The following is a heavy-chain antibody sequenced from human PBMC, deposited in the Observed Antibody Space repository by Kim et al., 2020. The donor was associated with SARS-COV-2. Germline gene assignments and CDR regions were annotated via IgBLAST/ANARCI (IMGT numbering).Heavy chain of an antibody. CDR2: IKQDGSEK. CDR3: ARDQGSGWLYSLAGFVY. V-gene: IGHV3-7*03. CDR1: GFTFSSYW. D-gene: IGHD6-19*01. Sequence: GGSLRLSCAASGFTFSSYWMSWVRQAPGKGLEWVANIKQDGSEKYYVDSVKGRFTISRDNAKNSLYLQMNSLRAGDTAVYYCARDQGSGWLYSLAGFVYCVQGALVALSS. J-gene: IGHJ4*02.